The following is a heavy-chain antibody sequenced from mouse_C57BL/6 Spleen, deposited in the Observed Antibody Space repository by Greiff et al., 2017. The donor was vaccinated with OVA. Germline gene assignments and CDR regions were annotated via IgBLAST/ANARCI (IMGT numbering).Heavy chain of an antibody. CDR2: IYPGSGST. CDR3: ARSETGRSLWFAY. CDR1: GYTFTSYW. Sequence: VQLQQPGAELVKPGASVKMSCKASGYTFTSYWITWVKQRPGQGLEWIGDIYPGSGSTNYNEKFKSKATLTVDTSSSTAYMQLSSLTSEDSAVYDCARSETGRSLWFAYWGQGTLVTVAA. V-gene: IGHV1-55*01. J-gene: IGHJ3*01. D-gene: IGHD1-1*01.